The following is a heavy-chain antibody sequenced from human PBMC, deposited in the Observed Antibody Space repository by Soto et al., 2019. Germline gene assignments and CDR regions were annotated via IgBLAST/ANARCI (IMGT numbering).Heavy chain of an antibody. CDR3: ARERRGRSSSSWYVDEYYFDY. Sequence: PSETLSLTCTVSGGSISSGDYYWSWIRQPPGKGLEWIGYIYYSGSTYYNPSLKSRVTISVDTSKNQFSLKLSSVAAADTAVYYCARERRGRSSSSWYVDEYYFDYWGQGTLVTVSS. CDR2: IYYSGST. V-gene: IGHV4-30-4*01. J-gene: IGHJ4*02. CDR1: GGSISSGDYY. D-gene: IGHD6-13*01.